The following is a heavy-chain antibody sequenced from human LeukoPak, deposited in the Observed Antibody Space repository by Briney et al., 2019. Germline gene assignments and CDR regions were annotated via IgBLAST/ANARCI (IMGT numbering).Heavy chain of an antibody. CDR3: ARMEVTDRYYDYVWGSQRSYYYYGMDV. CDR2: IYYSGST. CDR1: GGSISSSSYY. Sequence: SETLSLTCTVSGGSISSSSYYWGWIRQPPGKGLEWIGSIYYSGSTYYNPSLKSRVTISVDTSKNQFSLKLSSVTAADTAVYYCARMEVTDRYYDYVWGSQRSYYYYGMDVWGQGTTVTVSS. D-gene: IGHD3-16*01. V-gene: IGHV4-39*01. J-gene: IGHJ6*02.